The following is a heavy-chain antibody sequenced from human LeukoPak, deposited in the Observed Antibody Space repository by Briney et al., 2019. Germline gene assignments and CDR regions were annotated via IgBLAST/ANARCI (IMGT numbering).Heavy chain of an antibody. CDR2: INIEGSIT. J-gene: IGHJ4*02. D-gene: IGHD2-8*01. CDR1: GFTFNSYW. V-gene: IGHV3-74*01. CDR3: TRGVMRPSL. Sequence: GGSLRLSCVASGFTFNSYWMHWVRQAPGKGLVWVSRINIEGSITSYADSVKGRFTISRGNAKNTLYLQMNSLRAEDTAVYYCTRGVMRPSLWGQGTLVTVSS.